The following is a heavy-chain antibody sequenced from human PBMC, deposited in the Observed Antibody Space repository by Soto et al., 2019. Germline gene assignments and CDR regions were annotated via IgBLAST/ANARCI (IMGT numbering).Heavy chain of an antibody. CDR1: GYTFTSYY. J-gene: IGHJ5*02. Sequence: ASVKVSCKASGYTFTSYYMHWVRQAPGQGLEWMGIINPSGGSTSYAQKFQGRVTMTRDTSTSAAYMELSSLRSEDTAVYYCARVDSSRLPWFDPWGQGTPVTVSS. V-gene: IGHV1-46*01. CDR3: ARVDSSRLPWFDP. CDR2: INPSGGST.